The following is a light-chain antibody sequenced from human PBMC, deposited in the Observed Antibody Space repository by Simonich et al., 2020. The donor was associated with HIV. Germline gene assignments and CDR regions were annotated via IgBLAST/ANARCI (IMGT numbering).Light chain of an antibody. J-gene: IGKJ1*01. CDR1: QSISSW. CDR3: QQANSFPRT. CDR2: AAS. V-gene: IGKV1-12*01. Sequence: DIQLTQSPSSVSSSVVDRVTVTCRTSQSISSWLAWYQQKPGKAPKLLIYAASSLQSGVPSRFSGSGSGTEFTLTINNLQPEDFATYYCQQANSFPRTFGQGTKVEIK.